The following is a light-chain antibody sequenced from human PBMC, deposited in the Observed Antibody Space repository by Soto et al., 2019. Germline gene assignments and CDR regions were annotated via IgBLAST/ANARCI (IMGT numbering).Light chain of an antibody. V-gene: IGKV3-20*01. CDR1: QSVSSSY. CDR2: DAS. J-gene: IGKJ4*01. Sequence: PGERATLSCRASQSVSSSYLAWYQQKPGQAPRLLIYDASSRATGIPDRFSGRGSGTDFTLTISRLEPEDFAVYYCQQYGSSPLTFGGGTKVEI. CDR3: QQYGSSPLT.